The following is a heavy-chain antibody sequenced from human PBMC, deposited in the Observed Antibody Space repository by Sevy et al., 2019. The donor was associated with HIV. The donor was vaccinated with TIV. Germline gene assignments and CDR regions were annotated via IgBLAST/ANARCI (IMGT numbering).Heavy chain of an antibody. V-gene: IGHV3-53*01. D-gene: IGHD4-17*01. CDR3: ARRNTVEFDY. J-gene: IGHJ4*02. CDR2: IYSGGST. CDR1: GVIVSDNY. Sequence: GGSLRLSCAASGVIVSDNYMSWVRQAPGKGLEWVSIIYSGGSTFYADSVKGRFTISRDKSKNTVHLQMNSLRVEDTAVYYCARRNTVEFDYWGQGTLVTVSS.